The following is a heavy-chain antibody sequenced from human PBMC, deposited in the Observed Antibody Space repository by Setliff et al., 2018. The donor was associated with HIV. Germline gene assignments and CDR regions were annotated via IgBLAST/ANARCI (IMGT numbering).Heavy chain of an antibody. CDR2: ISSSGSTI. J-gene: IGHJ3*02. D-gene: IGHD3-22*01. CDR1: GFTFSDYY. V-gene: IGHV3-11*01. Sequence: GGSLRLSCAASGFTFSDYYMSWIRQAPGKGLEWVSYISSSGSTIYYADSVKGRFTISRDNAKNSLYLQMNSLRAEDTAVYYCAREVVVITNDAFDIWGQGTMVTVSS. CDR3: AREVVVITNDAFDI.